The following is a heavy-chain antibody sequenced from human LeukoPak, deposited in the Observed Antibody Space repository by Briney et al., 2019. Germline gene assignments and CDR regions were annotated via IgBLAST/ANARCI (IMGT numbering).Heavy chain of an antibody. V-gene: IGHV3-23*01. CDR2: ISDSNGRT. J-gene: IGHJ4*02. Sequence: PGGSLRLSCAASGFTFTNFAMNWVRQAPGKGLEWVSTISDSNGRTYYAGSMKGRFTISRDNSKNTLYLHMNSLRADDTAVYYCAKHLYSSGGFDYWGQGTLVTVSS. CDR3: AKHLYSSGGFDY. D-gene: IGHD6-25*01. CDR1: GFTFTNFA.